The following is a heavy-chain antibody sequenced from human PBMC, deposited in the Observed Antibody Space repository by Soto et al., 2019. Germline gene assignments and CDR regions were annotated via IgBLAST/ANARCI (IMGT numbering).Heavy chain of an antibody. D-gene: IGHD3-10*01. CDR2: IKSKTDGGTT. CDR3: TGNLITMVRDYYYYGMDV. Sequence: PGGSLRLSCAASGFTFSSFPMRWFRQAPGKGLEWVGRIKSKTDGGTTDYAAPVKGRFTISRDDSKNTLYLQMNSLKTEDTAVYYCTGNLITMVRDYYYYGMDVWGQGTTVTVSS. V-gene: IGHV3-15*01. CDR1: GFTFSSFP. J-gene: IGHJ6*02.